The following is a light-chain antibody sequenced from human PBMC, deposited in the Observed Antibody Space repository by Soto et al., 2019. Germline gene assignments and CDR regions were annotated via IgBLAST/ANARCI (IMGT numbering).Light chain of an antibody. CDR3: QQGNSFPFT. CDR1: QGISNW. Sequence: DIQMTQSPSSVSATVGDRVSITCRASQGISNWLAWYQQKPGRAPKLLIYAASSLQSGVSSRFSDSGSGTDFTLTISSLQPEDFATYYCQQGNSFPFTFGPGTKVDIK. CDR2: AAS. J-gene: IGKJ3*01. V-gene: IGKV1D-12*01.